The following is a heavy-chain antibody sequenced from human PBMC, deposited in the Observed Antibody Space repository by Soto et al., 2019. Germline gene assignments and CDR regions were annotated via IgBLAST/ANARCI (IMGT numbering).Heavy chain of an antibody. Sequence: GGSLRLSCAASGFTFSSYSMNWVRQAPGKGLEWVSYISSSSSTIYYADSVKGRFTISRDSSKNTLFLQMNSLRVEDTAVYYCARRYIVGVTGDYWGQGTLVTVSS. D-gene: IGHD1-26*01. CDR2: ISSSSSTI. J-gene: IGHJ4*02. V-gene: IGHV3-48*01. CDR1: GFTFSSYS. CDR3: ARRYIVGVTGDY.